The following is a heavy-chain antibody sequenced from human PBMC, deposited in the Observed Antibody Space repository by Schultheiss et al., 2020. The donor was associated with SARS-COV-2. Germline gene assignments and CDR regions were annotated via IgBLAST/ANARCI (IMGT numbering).Heavy chain of an antibody. Sequence: GGSLRLSCKGSGYSFTSYWIGWVRQMPGKGLEWMGIIYPGDSDTRYSPSFQGQVTISADKSISTAYLQWSSLKASDTAMYYCARPVEMATIGAFDIWGQGTMVTVSS. D-gene: IGHD5-24*01. V-gene: IGHV5-51*01. CDR2: IYPGDSDT. CDR3: ARPVEMATIGAFDI. CDR1: GYSFTSYW. J-gene: IGHJ3*02.